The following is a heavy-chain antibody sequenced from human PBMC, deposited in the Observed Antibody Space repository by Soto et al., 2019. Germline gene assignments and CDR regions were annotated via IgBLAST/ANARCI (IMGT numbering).Heavy chain of an antibody. D-gene: IGHD2-21*02. CDR2: IKSTIDGGTT. CDR3: TTAPRRALTEDTARS. CDR1: GFIVSSAW. J-gene: IGHJ5*02. V-gene: IGHV3-15*07. Sequence: EVQLVESGGGLVKPGGSLRLSCTVSGFIVSSAWMNWVRQAPGKGLEWVGRIKSTIDGGTTDYAAPVQGRFTISLEDSKNMLYLQMESLRTEDTAVYYCTTAPRRALTEDTARSWGQGTLVTFSS.